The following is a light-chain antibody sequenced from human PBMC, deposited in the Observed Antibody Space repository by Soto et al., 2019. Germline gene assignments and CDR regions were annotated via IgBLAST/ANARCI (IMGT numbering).Light chain of an antibody. Sequence: EIVLTQSPGTLSLSQGERVTLSCRASQSVSSTYLAWYQQKPGQAPRLVIYGASSSAAGIQYRFSGSESGTDFTRTINRLEPDDFAVYYCQQYGSSPRTFGQGTKVEIK. J-gene: IGKJ1*01. V-gene: IGKV3-20*01. CDR2: GAS. CDR3: QQYGSSPRT. CDR1: QSVSSTY.